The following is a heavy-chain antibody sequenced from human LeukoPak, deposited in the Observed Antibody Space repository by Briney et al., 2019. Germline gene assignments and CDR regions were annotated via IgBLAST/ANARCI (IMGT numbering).Heavy chain of an antibody. V-gene: IGHV4-59*12. CDR3: AGVGRSSGWYTGGYFDL. CDR1: GGSISSDY. Sequence: PSETLSLTCTVSGGSISSDYWSWVRQPPGKGLEWIGYIYYSGSTNYNPSLKSRVTMSVDTSKNQFSLKLSSVAAADTAVYYCAGVGRSSGWYTGGYFDLWGRGTLVTVSS. J-gene: IGHJ2*01. CDR2: IYYSGST. D-gene: IGHD6-19*01.